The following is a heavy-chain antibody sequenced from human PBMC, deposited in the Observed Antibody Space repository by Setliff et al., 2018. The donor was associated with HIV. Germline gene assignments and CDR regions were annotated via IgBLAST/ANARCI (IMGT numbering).Heavy chain of an antibody. CDR3: ARDRFPQSNIFGAWYFDL. D-gene: IGHD3-10*02. CDR1: GFTFSIHA. CDR2: ISGSGGKK. V-gene: IGHV3-23*01. J-gene: IGHJ2*01. Sequence: GGSLRLSCAAPGFTFSIHAMSWVRQAPGKGLEWVSAISGSGGKKYYADSVKGRFTISRDNSKNTLYLQMNSLRAEDTAVYYCARDRFPQSNIFGAWYFDLWGRGTLVTVSS.